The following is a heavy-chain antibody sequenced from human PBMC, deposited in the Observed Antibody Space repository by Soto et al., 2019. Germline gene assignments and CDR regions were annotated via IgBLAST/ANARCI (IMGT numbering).Heavy chain of an antibody. CDR3: AREYLDYGPDV. V-gene: IGHV3-30-3*01. J-gene: IGHJ6*02. CDR2: IPYDGGNR. CDR1: GFSFGRYA. Sequence: SLRLSCAASGFSFGRYAMRWVRQAPGKGLEWVASIPYDGGNRKYADSVKGRFTISGDNAKDMLYLHMSSLGPDDTSVYYCAREYLDYGPDVWGQGTSVTVSS.